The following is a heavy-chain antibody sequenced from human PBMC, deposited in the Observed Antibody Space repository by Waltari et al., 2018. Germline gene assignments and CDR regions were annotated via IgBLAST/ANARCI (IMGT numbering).Heavy chain of an antibody. Sequence: QVQLVQSGAEVKKPGSSVKVSCKASGGTFSNHGISWVRQAPGQGPEWMGGIIPILDIANYAQNFQGRVTISADESTSTAYMELSSLRSDDTALYYCATSLHVTGTTAAFDIWGQGTMVTVSS. D-gene: IGHD1-20*01. J-gene: IGHJ3*02. CDR2: IIPILDIA. V-gene: IGHV1-69*04. CDR1: GGTFSNHG. CDR3: ATSLHVTGTTAAFDI.